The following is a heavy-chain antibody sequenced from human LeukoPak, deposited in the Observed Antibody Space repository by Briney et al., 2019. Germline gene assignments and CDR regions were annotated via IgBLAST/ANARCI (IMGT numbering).Heavy chain of an antibody. CDR3: AKVRCSGTSCHPNWFDP. V-gene: IGHV3-23*01. J-gene: IGHJ5*02. Sequence: GGSLRLSCAASGFTFSNYAMSWVRQAPGKGLEWVSIISGSGSSTYYADSVKGRFTISRDNSKNTLFLQMNSLRAEDTAVYYCAKVRCSGTSCHPNWFDPWGQGALVTVSS. CDR1: GFTFSNYA. CDR2: ISGSGSST. D-gene: IGHD2-2*01.